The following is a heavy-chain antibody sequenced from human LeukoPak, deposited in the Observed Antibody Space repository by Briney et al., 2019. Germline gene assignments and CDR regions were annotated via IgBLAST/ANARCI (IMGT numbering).Heavy chain of an antibody. CDR3: AREGGPYRPLDY. CDR1: GGSFSTTNW. Sequence: SGTLSLTCGVSGGSFSTTNWWTWVRQPPGEGLEWIGEVHLSGRTHYNPSLESRVTMSVDMSENHISLRLTSVTAADTAVYYCAREGGPYRPLDYSGQGTLVTVSS. CDR2: VHLSGRT. J-gene: IGHJ4*02. V-gene: IGHV4-4*02.